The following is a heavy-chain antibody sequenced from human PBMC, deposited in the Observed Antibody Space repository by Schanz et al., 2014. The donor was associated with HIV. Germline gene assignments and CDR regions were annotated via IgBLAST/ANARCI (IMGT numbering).Heavy chain of an antibody. V-gene: IGHV3-30*18. CDR1: GFTFSTND. CDR2: ISHNGNND. Sequence: QVQLVESGGGVVQPGRSLRLSCAASGFTFSTNDMHWVRQVPGKGLEWVVVISHNGNNDYYAESVKGRVTISRDNSKNTLYLQMNNLKTEDTAVYYCAKAGLFFGQLWLGFFDYWGQGAQVTVSS. CDR3: AKAGLFFGQLWLGFFDY. D-gene: IGHD5-18*01. J-gene: IGHJ4*02.